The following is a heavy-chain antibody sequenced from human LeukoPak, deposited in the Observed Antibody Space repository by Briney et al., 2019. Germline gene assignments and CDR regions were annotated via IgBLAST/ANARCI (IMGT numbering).Heavy chain of an antibody. V-gene: IGHV1-2*02. CDR3: ARGMGNPFPKAITIFGVFIPAGGYYYMDV. Sequence: ASVTVSCKASGYTFTGYYMHWVRQAPGQGLEWMGWINPNSGGTNYAQKFQGRVTMTRDTSISTAYTELSRLRSDDTAVYYCARGMGNPFPKAITIFGVFIPAGGYYYMDVWVKGTTVTVSS. CDR2: INPNSGGT. J-gene: IGHJ6*03. D-gene: IGHD3-3*01. CDR1: GYTFTGYY.